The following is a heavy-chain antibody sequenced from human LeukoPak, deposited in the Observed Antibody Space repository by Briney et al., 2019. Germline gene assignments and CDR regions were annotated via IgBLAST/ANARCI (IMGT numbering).Heavy chain of an antibody. D-gene: IGHD2-15*01. Sequence: ASETLSLTCAVYGGSFSGYYWSWLRQPPGKGLEWIGEINHSGSINYNPSLKSRVTISVDTSKNQFSLKLSSVTAADTAVYCCARRKLLPVFDYWGQGTLVTVSS. J-gene: IGHJ4*02. CDR2: INHSGSI. V-gene: IGHV4-34*01. CDR1: GGSFSGYY. CDR3: ARRKLLPVFDY.